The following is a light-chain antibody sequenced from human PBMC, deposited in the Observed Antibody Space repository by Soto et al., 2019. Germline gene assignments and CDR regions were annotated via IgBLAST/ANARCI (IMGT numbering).Light chain of an antibody. CDR1: QSISTS. V-gene: IGKV1-39*01. J-gene: IGKJ1*01. CDR3: QQGYSRPRT. CDR2: TSS. Sequence: DIQMTQSPSFLSASVGDRVTITCRASQSISTSLNWYQQKPGKAPNLLIFTSSNLESGVPSRFSGSGSGTDFTLTISSLQPEDFATYFCQQGYSRPRTFGQGTKVDIK.